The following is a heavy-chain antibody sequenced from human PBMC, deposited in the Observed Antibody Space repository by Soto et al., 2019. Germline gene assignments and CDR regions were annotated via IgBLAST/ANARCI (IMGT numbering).Heavy chain of an antibody. CDR1: GDSVSSNSAA. V-gene: IGHV6-1*01. CDR3: ARDSVTIFGVVIHYYYGMDG. Sequence: PSQTLSLTCAISGDSVSSNSAAWNWIRQSPSRGLEWLGRTYYRSKWYNDYAVSVKSRITINPDTSKNQFSLQLNSVTPEDTAVYYCARDSVTIFGVVIHYYYGMDGSGQGTTVTVSS. CDR2: TYYRSKWYN. D-gene: IGHD3-3*01. J-gene: IGHJ6*02.